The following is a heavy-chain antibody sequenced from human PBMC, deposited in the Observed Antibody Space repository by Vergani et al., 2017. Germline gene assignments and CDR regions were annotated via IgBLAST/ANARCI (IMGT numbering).Heavy chain of an antibody. CDR2: IYPADSDT. V-gene: IGHV5-51*01. Sequence: VQLVQSGPEMRKPGESLKISCKGSEYSFGTYWMGWVRQIPGKGLEWMGIIYPADSDTRYSPSFQGQVTISADKSTSTAFLQWDSLKASDTALYYCARHTTYTDSWGQGTLVTVSS. CDR3: ARHTTYTDS. CDR1: EYSFGTYW. J-gene: IGHJ4*02. D-gene: IGHD1-1*01.